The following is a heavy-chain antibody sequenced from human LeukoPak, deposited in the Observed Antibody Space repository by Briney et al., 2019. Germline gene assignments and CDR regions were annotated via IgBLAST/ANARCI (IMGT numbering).Heavy chain of an antibody. D-gene: IGHD3-22*01. CDR3: ARDSLAHYYDSSGYGY. J-gene: IGHJ4*02. Sequence: ASVKVSCKASGYTFTSYGISWVRQAPGQGLEWMGWISAYNGNTNYAQKLQGRVTMTTDTSTSTAYMELRSLRSGDTAVYYCARDSLAHYYDSSGYGYWGQGTLVTVSS. CDR2: ISAYNGNT. V-gene: IGHV1-18*01. CDR1: GYTFTSYG.